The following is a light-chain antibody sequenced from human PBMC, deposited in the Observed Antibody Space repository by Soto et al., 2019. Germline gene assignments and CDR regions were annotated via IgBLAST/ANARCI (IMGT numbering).Light chain of an antibody. J-gene: IGKJ1*01. Sequence: EIVLTQSPGTLSLSPGEGATLSCRASQSVSTNFFAWYQQKPGQAPRLLIYGASTRATGIPDRFSCSGSGTDFTLTMSRLEPEDFAVYYCQQYGRSAWTFGQGTKVEIK. CDR3: QQYGRSAWT. CDR2: GAS. V-gene: IGKV3-20*01. CDR1: QSVSTNF.